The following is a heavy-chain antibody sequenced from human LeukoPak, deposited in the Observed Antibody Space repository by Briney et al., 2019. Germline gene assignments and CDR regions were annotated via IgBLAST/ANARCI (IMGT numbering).Heavy chain of an antibody. CDR1: GFTFDDYT. CDR2: ISWDGGST. D-gene: IGHD3-10*01. V-gene: IGHV3-43*01. J-gene: IGHJ4*02. Sequence: PGGSLRLSCAASGFTFDDYTMHWVRQAPGKGLEWVSLISWDGGSTYYADSVKGRFTISRDNSKNSLYLQMNSLRTEDTALYYCAKEFRELSGKKRDGFDYWGQGTLVTVSS. CDR3: AKEFRELSGKKRDGFDY.